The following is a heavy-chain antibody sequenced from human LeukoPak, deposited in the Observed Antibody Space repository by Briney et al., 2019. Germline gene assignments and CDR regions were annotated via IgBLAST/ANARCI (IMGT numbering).Heavy chain of an antibody. V-gene: IGHV3-30*18. Sequence: PGRSLRLSCAASGFTFSTYGMHWVRQAPGKGLEWAAVISYDGSDQYYADTVKGRFTISRDNPKNTLYMQMNSLRAEDTAVYYWAKAQGTLWAAFDYWGQGTLVTVSS. CDR2: ISYDGSDQ. D-gene: IGHD3-10*01. J-gene: IGHJ4*02. CDR1: GFTFSTYG. CDR3: AKAQGTLWAAFDY.